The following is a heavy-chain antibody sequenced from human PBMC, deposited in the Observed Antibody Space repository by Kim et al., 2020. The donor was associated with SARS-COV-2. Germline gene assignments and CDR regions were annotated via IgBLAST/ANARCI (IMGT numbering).Heavy chain of an antibody. CDR1: GFTFSSYA. CDR3: ARDHVTCQGGLDSFDS. Sequence: GGSLRLSCAASGFTFSSYALTWVRQAPGKGLEWVSTIIEDGRGTHYADSVKGRFTISRDNSKNTLYLQMNSLRAEDTAVYYCARDHVTCQGGLDSFDSWG. D-gene: IGHD6-19*01. CDR2: IIEDGRGT. J-gene: IGHJ5*01. V-gene: IGHV3-33*08.